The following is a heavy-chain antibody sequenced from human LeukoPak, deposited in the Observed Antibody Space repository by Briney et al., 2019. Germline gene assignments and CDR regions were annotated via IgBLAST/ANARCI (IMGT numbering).Heavy chain of an antibody. D-gene: IGHD2-21*02. CDR2: IWNDGSHK. Sequence: GGSLRLSCGASGFSFSTYGMHWVRQAPGKGLEWVAVIWNDGSHKFHADSVKGRFTTSRDNSKNTLHLQMNSLRAEDTAVYYCAKDQSDSLYFWGQGTLVTVSS. CDR1: GFSFSTYG. CDR3: AKDQSDSLYF. V-gene: IGHV3-33*06. J-gene: IGHJ4*02.